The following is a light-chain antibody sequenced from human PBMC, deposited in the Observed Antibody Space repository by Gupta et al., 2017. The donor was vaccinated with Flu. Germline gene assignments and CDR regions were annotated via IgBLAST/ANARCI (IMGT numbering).Light chain of an antibody. CDR3: KQLNS. V-gene: IGKV1-13*02. Sequence: AIQLTQSPSSLSASVGDRVTLTCRASQGISSGLAWYQQNPGKPPKLLIYDVSTLHSGVPSRFSGSGSGTDFTLTISSLQPEDFASYYCKQLNSFGPGTKVDIK. J-gene: IGKJ3*01. CDR2: DVS. CDR1: QGISSG.